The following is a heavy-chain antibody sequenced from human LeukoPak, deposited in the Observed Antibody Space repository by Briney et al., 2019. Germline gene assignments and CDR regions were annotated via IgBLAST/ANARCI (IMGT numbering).Heavy chain of an antibody. J-gene: IGHJ6*03. CDR3: AALTPYYYMDV. V-gene: IGHV3-64*01. Sequence: PGGSLRLSCAASGFTFSSYAMHWVRQAPGKGLEYVSAISSNGGSTYYANSVKGRLTISRDNSKNTLYLQMGSLRAEDMAVYYCAALTPYYYMDVWGKGTTVTVSS. CDR1: GFTFSSYA. D-gene: IGHD3-9*01. CDR2: ISSNGGST.